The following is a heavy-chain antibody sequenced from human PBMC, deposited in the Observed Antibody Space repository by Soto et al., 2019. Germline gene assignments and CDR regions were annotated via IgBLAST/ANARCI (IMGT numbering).Heavy chain of an antibody. CDR3: AREYYDILTGYRPYGMDV. V-gene: IGHV3-7*03. D-gene: IGHD3-9*01. J-gene: IGHJ6*02. CDR1: GFTFSSYW. CDR2: IKQDGSEK. Sequence: GGSLRLSCAASGFTFSSYWMSWVRQAPGKGLEWVANIKQDGSEKYYVNSVKGRFTISRDNAKNSLYLQMNSLRAEDTAVYYCAREYYDILTGYRPYGMDVWGQGTTVTAP.